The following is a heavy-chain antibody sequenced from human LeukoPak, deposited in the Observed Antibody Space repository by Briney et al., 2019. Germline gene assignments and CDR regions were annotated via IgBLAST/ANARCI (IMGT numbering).Heavy chain of an antibody. J-gene: IGHJ3*02. V-gene: IGHV1-18*01. CDR3: ARDSIVGPTKGAFDI. D-gene: IGHD1-26*01. Sequence: ASVKVSCKASGYTFTSYGISWVRQAPGQGLEWTGWISAYNGNTNYAQKLQGRVTLTTDTSTSTAYMELRSLRSGDTAVYYCARDSIVGPTKGAFDIWGQGTMVTVSS. CDR1: GYTFTSYG. CDR2: ISAYNGNT.